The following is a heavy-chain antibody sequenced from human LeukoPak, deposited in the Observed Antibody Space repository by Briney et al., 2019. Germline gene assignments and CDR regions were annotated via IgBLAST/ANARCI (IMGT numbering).Heavy chain of an antibody. V-gene: IGHV1-24*01. Sequence: ASVKVSCKASGGTFSSYAISWVRQAPGKGLEWMGGFDPEDGETIYAQKFQGRVTMTEDTSTDTAYMELSSLRSEDTAVYYCATSSFGVGTFDYWGQGTLVTVSS. CDR2: FDPEDGET. CDR3: ATSSFGVGTFDY. CDR1: GGTFSSYA. D-gene: IGHD3-16*01. J-gene: IGHJ4*02.